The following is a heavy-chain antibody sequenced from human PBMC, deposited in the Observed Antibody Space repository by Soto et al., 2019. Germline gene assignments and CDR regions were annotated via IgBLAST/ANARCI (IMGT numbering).Heavy chain of an antibody. CDR2: INSDGSST. D-gene: IGHD3-3*01. CDR1: GFTFSSYW. Sequence: PGGSLRLSCAASGFTFSSYWMHWVRQAPGKGLVWVSRINSDGSSTSYADSVKGRFTISRDNAKNTLYLQMNSLRAEDTAVYYCARVRYYDFWGGYWPPGWFDPWGQGTLVTVSS. V-gene: IGHV3-74*01. CDR3: ARVRYYDFWGGYWPPGWFDP. J-gene: IGHJ5*02.